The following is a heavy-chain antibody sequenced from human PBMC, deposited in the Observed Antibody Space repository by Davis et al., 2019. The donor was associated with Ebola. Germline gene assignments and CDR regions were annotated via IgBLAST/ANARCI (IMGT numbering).Heavy chain of an antibody. J-gene: IGHJ6*02. D-gene: IGHD6-13*01. Sequence: GESLKISCAASGFTFSSYWMSWVRQAPGKGLEWVANIKQDGSEKYYVDSVKGRFTISRDNAKNSLYLQMNSLRAEDTAVYYCAREKGPYSSSWYPVYYGMDVWGQGTTVTVSS. CDR2: IKQDGSEK. CDR1: GFTFSSYW. CDR3: AREKGPYSSSWYPVYYGMDV. V-gene: IGHV3-7*01.